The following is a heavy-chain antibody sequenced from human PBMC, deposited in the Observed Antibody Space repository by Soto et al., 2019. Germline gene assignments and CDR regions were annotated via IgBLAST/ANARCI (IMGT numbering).Heavy chain of an antibody. CDR3: ARGYFDWLFFDY. CDR1: GFTFSSYG. CDR2: IWYDGSNK. V-gene: IGHV3-33*01. J-gene: IGHJ4*02. D-gene: IGHD3-9*01. Sequence: HPGGSLRLSCAASGFTFSSYGMHWVRQAPGKGLEWVAVIWYDGSNKYYADSVKGRFTISRDNSKNTLYLQMNSLRAEDTAVYYCARGYFDWLFFDYWGQGTLVTVSS.